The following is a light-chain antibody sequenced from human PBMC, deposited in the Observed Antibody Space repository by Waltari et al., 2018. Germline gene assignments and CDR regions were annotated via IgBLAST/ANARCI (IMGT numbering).Light chain of an antibody. CDR1: QAIRID. CDR2: GAS. J-gene: IGKJ4*01. CDR3: LQHNNYPLT. Sequence: DMQMTQSPSSLSASVGDRVTITFRASQAIRIDLGWFQQKPGKAPKRLIHGASRLQSGVPTRFSGSGSATEFTLTINSMQPEDFATYSCLQHNNYPLTFGGGIKVEF. V-gene: IGKV1-17*01.